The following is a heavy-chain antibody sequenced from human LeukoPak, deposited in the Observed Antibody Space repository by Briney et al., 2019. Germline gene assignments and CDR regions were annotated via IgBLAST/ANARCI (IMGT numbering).Heavy chain of an antibody. CDR1: EFTFGSYW. D-gene: IGHD2-21*02. J-gene: IGHJ3*01. Sequence: GGSLRLSCAASEFTFGSYWMTWVRQAPGKGLEWVANINRDGSRNHFVDSVKGRFTISRDNAKNFLYLQMNSLRAEDTAVYFCARDSSPYCGDDCYFDAFDLWGQGTMVTVSS. CDR3: ARDSSPYCGDDCYFDAFDL. V-gene: IGHV3-7*03. CDR2: INRDGSRN.